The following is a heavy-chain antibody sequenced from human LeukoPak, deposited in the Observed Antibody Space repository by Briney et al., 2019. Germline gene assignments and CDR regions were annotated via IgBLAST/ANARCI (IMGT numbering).Heavy chain of an antibody. CDR1: GFTFSSYW. J-gene: IGHJ4*02. V-gene: IGHV3-7*01. CDR3: ARLSDFWSGYYFDY. CDR2: IKQDGSEK. Sequence: GGSLRLSCAASGFTFSSYWMSWVRQAPGKGLEWVANIKQDGSEKYYVDSVKGRFTISRDNAKNSLYLQMNSLRAEDTAVYYCARLSDFWSGYYFDYWGQGTLVTVSS. D-gene: IGHD3-3*01.